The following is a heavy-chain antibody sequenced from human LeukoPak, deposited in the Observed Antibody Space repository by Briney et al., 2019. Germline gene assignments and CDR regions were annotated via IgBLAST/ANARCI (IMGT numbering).Heavy chain of an antibody. CDR1: GFTFSSYA. D-gene: IGHD2-8*01. CDR3: AKDRDIGDIVLMVYAPTLFDY. J-gene: IGHJ4*02. V-gene: IGHV3-23*01. CDR2: ISGSGGST. Sequence: SGGSLRLSCAASGFTFSSYAMSWVRQAPGKGLEWVSAISGSGGSTYYADSVKGRFTISRDNSKNTLYLQMNSLRAEDTAVYYCAKDRDIGDIVLMVYAPTLFDYWGQGTLVTVSS.